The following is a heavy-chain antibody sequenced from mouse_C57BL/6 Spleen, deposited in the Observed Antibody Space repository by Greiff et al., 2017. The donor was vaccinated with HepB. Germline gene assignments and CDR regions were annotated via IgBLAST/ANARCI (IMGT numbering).Heavy chain of an antibody. D-gene: IGHD4-1*01. CDR3: ARRLTGSYWYFDV. CDR2: INPGSGGT. CDR1: GYAFTNYL. J-gene: IGHJ1*03. Sequence: QVHVKQSGAELVRPGTSVKVSCKASGYAFTNYLIEWVKQRPGQGLEWIGVINPGSGGTNYNEKFKGKAALTADKSSSTAYMQLSSLTSEDSAVYFCARRLTGSYWYFDVWGTGTTVTVSS. V-gene: IGHV1-54*01.